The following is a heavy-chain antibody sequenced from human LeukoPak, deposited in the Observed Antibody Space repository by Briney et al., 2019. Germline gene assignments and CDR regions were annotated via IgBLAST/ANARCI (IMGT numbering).Heavy chain of an antibody. CDR1: GFTFSSYA. CDR2: ISGSGGST. CDR3: AKSPYSGSYVLRFDY. V-gene: IGHV3-23*01. D-gene: IGHD1-26*01. J-gene: IGHJ4*02. Sequence: GGSLRLSCAASGFTFSSYAMSWVRQAPGKGLEWVSAISGSGGSTYYADSVKGRFTISRDNSKNTLYLQVNSLRAEDTAVYYCAKSPYSGSYVLRFDYWGQGTLVTVSS.